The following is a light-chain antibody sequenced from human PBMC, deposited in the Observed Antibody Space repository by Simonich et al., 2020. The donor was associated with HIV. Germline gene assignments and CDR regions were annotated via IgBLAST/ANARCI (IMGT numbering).Light chain of an antibody. J-gene: IGLJ3*02. CDR2: STN. V-gene: IGLV8-61*01. CDR3: VLYMGSGIWV. CDR1: SGSFSTSYY. Sequence: QTVVTQEPSFSVSPGGTVTLTCGLSSGSFSTSYYPSWYQQTPGQAQRTLIDSTNTRSSGVPDRFSGSILGNKAALTITGAQADDESDYYCVLYMGSGIWVFGGGTKLTVL.